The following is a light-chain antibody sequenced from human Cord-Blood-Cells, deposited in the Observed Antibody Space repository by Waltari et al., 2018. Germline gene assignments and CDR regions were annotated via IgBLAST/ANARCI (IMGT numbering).Light chain of an antibody. Sequence: EIVLTQSPGTLSLSPGERATLSCRASQSVSSSYLAWYQQKPGQAPRLLIYGASSRGTGIPDRFSGSGSGTDFTLTISRLEPEDFAVYYCQQYGSSPGFTFGPGTKVDIK. CDR2: GAS. V-gene: IGKV3-20*01. CDR3: QQYGSSPGFT. J-gene: IGKJ3*01. CDR1: QSVSSSY.